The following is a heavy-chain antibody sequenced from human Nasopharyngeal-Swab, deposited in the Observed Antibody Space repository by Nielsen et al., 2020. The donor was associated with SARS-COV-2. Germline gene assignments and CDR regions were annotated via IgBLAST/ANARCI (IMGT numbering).Heavy chain of an antibody. CDR3: ARGHCTGGSCPLDH. CDR2: ISTSSSYI. V-gene: IGHV3-21*04. CDR1: GFTFNTYG. Sequence: GGPLRLSCAASGFTFNTYGMNWVRQAPGKGLELVSSISTSSSYIYYADSVKGRFTISRDNAKSSLHLQMNSLRVEDTARYYCARGHCTGGSCPLDHWGQGTLVTVSS. D-gene: IGHD2-15*01. J-gene: IGHJ4*02.